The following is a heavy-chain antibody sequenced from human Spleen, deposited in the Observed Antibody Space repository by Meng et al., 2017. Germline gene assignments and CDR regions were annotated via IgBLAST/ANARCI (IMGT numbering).Heavy chain of an antibody. CDR1: GYSISSGYY. V-gene: IGHV4-38-2*02. J-gene: IGHJ4*01. Sequence: GSLRLSCTVSGYSISSGYYWGWIRQPPGKGLEWIGSIYHSGSTYYNPSLKSRVTISVDTSKNQFSLRLTSVTAADTAVYYCARGGGTGWYGEYYFDYWGHG. D-gene: IGHD6-19*01. CDR3: ARGGGTGWYGEYYFDY. CDR2: IYHSGST.